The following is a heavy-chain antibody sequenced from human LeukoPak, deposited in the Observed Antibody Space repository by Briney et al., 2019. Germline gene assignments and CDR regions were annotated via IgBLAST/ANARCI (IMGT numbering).Heavy chain of an antibody. D-gene: IGHD6-13*01. CDR2: ISGSGTNT. Sequence: GGTLRLSCAASGFTFSSYGMSWVRQAPGKGLEWVSGISGSGTNTYYADSVKGRFTISRDNSKNTLYLQMNSLRAEDTAVYYCAKLGIAAVDYYYYYMDVWGKGTTVTISS. V-gene: IGHV3-23*01. CDR3: AKLGIAAVDYYYYYMDV. CDR1: GFTFSSYG. J-gene: IGHJ6*03.